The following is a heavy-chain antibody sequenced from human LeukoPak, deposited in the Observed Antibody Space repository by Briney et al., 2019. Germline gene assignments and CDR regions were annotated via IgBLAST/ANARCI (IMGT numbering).Heavy chain of an antibody. CDR2: VSPYNGVT. CDR1: GYTFTGFG. V-gene: IGHV1-18*01. D-gene: IGHD1-1*01. J-gene: IGHJ1*01. Sequence: GASVEVSCKASGYTFTGFGISWVRQAPGQGLEWMGWVSPYNGVTNYVQKLQGRVTMTTDTSTNTAYMELRSLRSDDTAVYYCARDVGSRGSGYWGQGTLVTVSS. CDR3: ARDVGSRGSGY.